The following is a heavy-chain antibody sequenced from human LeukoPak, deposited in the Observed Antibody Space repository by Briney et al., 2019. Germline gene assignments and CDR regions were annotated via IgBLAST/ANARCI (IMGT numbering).Heavy chain of an antibody. CDR1: RASISNYY. CDR2: VHYSGTT. CDR3: ASRTDSSSTFDY. V-gene: IGHV4-59*01. Sequence: SETLSLTCTVSRASISNYYWTWIRQPPGKGLEWIGYVHYSGTTNYSPSLKSRVTTSVDTSKNEVSLKLTSVTAADTAVYYCASRTDSSSTFDYWGQGTLVTVSS. D-gene: IGHD2-2*01. J-gene: IGHJ4*02.